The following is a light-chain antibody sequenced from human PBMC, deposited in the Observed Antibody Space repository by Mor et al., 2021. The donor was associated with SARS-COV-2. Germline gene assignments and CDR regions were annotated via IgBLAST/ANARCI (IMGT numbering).Light chain of an antibody. V-gene: IGKV1-NL1*01. J-gene: IGKJ2*01. Sequence: KAPKLLLYAAALLESGVPSRFSGSGSGTDYTLTISSLQPEDFATYYCQQYYSTPYTFGQRTKL. CDR3: QQYYSTPYT. CDR2: AAA.